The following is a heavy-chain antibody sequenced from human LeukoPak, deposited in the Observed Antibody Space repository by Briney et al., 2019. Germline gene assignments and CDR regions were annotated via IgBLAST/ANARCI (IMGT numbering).Heavy chain of an antibody. CDR1: GGSFSGYY. V-gene: IGHV4-34*01. CDR3: ARLLKTDSSSDY. D-gene: IGHD6-6*01. J-gene: IGHJ4*02. Sequence: SETLSLTCAVYGGSFSGYYWSWIRQPPGKGLEWIGEISHSGSTNYNPSLKSRVTISVDTSKNQFSLKLSSVTAADTAVYYCARLLKTDSSSDYWGQGTLVTVSS. CDR2: ISHSGST.